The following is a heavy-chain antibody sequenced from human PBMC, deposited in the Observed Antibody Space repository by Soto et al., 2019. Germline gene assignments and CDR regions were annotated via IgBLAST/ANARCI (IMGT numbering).Heavy chain of an antibody. CDR2: TYYRSKWYN. V-gene: IGHV6-1*01. CDR3: ARAVGVGATVYYYGMDV. CDR1: GDSVSSNSAA. D-gene: IGHD1-26*01. Sequence: PSQTLSLTCAISGDSVSSNSAAWNWIRQSPSRGLEWLGRTYYRSKWYNDYAVSVKSRITINPDTSKNQFSLQLNSVTPEDTAVYYCARAVGVGATVYYYGMDVWGQGTTVTVSS. J-gene: IGHJ6*02.